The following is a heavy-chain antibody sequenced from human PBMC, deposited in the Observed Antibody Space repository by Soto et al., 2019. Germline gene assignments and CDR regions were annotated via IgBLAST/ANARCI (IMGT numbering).Heavy chain of an antibody. Sequence: SQTLSLTCAISGDSVYSNSAAWNWIRQSPSRGLEWLGRTYYRSKWYNDYAVSVKVRITINPDTSKNQFSLQLNSVNPEDTAVYYCARETPHTGERRAFDIWGQGTMVTVSS. D-gene: IGHD7-27*01. V-gene: IGHV6-1*01. CDR2: TYYRSKWYN. J-gene: IGHJ3*02. CDR3: ARETPHTGERRAFDI. CDR1: GDSVYSNSAA.